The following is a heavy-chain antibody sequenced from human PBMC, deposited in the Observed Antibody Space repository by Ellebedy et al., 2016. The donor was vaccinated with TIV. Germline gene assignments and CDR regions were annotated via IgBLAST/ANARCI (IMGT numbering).Heavy chain of an antibody. Sequence: GESLKISXAASGFTFSSYAMSWVRQAPGKGLEWVSAISGSGGSTYYADSVKGRFTISRDNSKNTLYLQMNSLRAEDTAVYYCAKDLLQGPYYGMDVWGQGTTVTVSS. V-gene: IGHV3-23*01. D-gene: IGHD1-26*01. CDR2: ISGSGGST. CDR1: GFTFSSYA. CDR3: AKDLLQGPYYGMDV. J-gene: IGHJ6*02.